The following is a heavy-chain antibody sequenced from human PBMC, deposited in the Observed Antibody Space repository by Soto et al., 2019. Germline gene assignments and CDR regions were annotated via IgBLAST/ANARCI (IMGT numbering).Heavy chain of an antibody. CDR2: IYYRGST. CDR1: GACMRIYD. J-gene: IGHJ6*04. D-gene: IGHD6-13*01. V-gene: IGHV4-59*01. Sequence: ESLSGTGPVCGACMRIYDGTWIRNSPGKGLEYIGYIYYRGSTNYNPSLKSRVTMSVDTSRNQFSLKVNSVTAADTAVYYCARKQLLPFYYALDVWGKGTKVTVYS. CDR3: ARKQLLPFYYALDV.